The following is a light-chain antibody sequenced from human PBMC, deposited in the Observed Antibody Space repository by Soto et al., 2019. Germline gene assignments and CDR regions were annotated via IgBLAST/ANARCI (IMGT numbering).Light chain of an antibody. CDR3: HQYDSSPLT. J-gene: IGKJ4*01. CDR1: QSVSSSY. CDR2: GAS. Sequence: EIVLTQSPGTLYSSPGERATLSCRASQSVSSSYLAWYQQKPGQAPRHLIYGASSRATGIPDRFSGSGSGTDFTLTISRLEPEDFAVYYCHQYDSSPLTFGGGTKVEIK. V-gene: IGKV3-20*01.